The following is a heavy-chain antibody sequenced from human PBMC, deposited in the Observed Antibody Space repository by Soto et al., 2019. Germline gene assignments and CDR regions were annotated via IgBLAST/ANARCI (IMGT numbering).Heavy chain of an antibody. J-gene: IGHJ6*03. CDR1: GFTFSSYS. Sequence: GGSLRLSCAASGFTFSSYSMNWVRQAPGKGLEWVSSISSSSSYIYYADSVKGRFTISRDNAKNSLYLQMNSLRAEDTAVYYCARDEGDCSSTSCYYMDVWGKGTTVTVSS. V-gene: IGHV3-21*01. CDR3: ARDEGDCSSTSCYYMDV. CDR2: ISSSSSYI. D-gene: IGHD2-2*01.